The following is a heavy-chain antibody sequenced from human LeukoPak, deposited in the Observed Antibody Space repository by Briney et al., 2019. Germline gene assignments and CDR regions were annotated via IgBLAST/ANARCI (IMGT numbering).Heavy chain of an antibody. CDR1: GFTFSSYG. D-gene: IGHD6-19*01. J-gene: IGHJ5*02. V-gene: IGHV3-33*01. CDR3: ARAYSSVSWFDP. CDR2: IWYDGSNK. Sequence: PGRSLRLSCAASGFTFSSYGMHWVRQAPGKGLEWVAVIWYDGSNKYYADSVKGRFTISRDNSKNTLYLQMNSLRAKDTAVYYCARAYSSVSWFDPWGQGTLVTVSS.